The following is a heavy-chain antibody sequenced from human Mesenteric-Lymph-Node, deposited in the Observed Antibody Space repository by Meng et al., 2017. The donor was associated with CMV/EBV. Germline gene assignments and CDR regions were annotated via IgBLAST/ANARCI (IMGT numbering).Heavy chain of an antibody. CDR1: EFTFSGYG. V-gene: IGHV3-23*01. CDR3: AKDWMTFDI. CDR2: ISGPGVTA. J-gene: IGHJ3*02. D-gene: IGHD2-2*03. Sequence: GGSLRLSCAASEFTFSGYGMNWVRQGPGKGLEWVSSISGPGVTAYYADFVKGRFTISRDNSKNMLYLQMSSLRVEDTALYYCAKDWMTFDIWGQGTMVTVSS.